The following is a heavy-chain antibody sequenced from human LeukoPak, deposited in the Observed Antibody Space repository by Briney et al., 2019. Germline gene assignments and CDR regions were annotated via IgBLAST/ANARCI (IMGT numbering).Heavy chain of an antibody. CDR3: AKSRGTMIVVVGYFDY. CDR2: ISGSGGST. Sequence: GGSLSLSCAASGFTFSSYAMSWVRQAPGKGLEWVSAISGSGGSTYYADSVKGRFTISRDNSKNTLYLQMNSLRAEDTAVYYCAKSRGTMIVVVGYFDYWGQGTLVTVSS. CDR1: GFTFSSYA. V-gene: IGHV3-23*01. J-gene: IGHJ4*02. D-gene: IGHD3-22*01.